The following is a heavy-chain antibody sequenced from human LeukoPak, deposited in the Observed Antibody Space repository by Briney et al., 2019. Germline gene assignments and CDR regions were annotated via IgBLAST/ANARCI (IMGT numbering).Heavy chain of an antibody. CDR3: AREAPEYSSSWLFDY. V-gene: IGHV4-39*07. CDR1: GGSISSSSYY. D-gene: IGHD6-13*01. CDR2: IYYSGST. Sequence: SETLSLTCTVSGGSISSSSYYWGWIRQPPGKGLEWIGSIYYSGSTYYNPSLKSRVTISVDRSKNQFSLKLSSVTAADTAVYYCAREAPEYSSSWLFDYWGQGTLVTVSS. J-gene: IGHJ4*02.